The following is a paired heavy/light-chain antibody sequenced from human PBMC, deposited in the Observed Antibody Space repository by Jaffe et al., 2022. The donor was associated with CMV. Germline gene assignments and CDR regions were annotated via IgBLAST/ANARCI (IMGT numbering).Heavy chain of an antibody. CDR3: ARAKVATSWCLEY. Sequence: EAQLVESGGGLVKPGGSLRLSCAASGFNFSASNMNWVRQAPGKGLEWVSSININSKYIYYADSVKGRFTVSRDNAKNSLFLEMNSLRVEDTAVYYCARAKVATSWCLEYWGQGSLVTVSS. D-gene: IGHD6-13*01. J-gene: IGHJ4*02. CDR1: GFNFSASN. CDR2: ININSKYI. V-gene: IGHV3-21*01.
Light chain of an antibody. Sequence: EIVLTQSPGSLSLSPGDRATLSCRASQRIGSTYLAWYQQKRGHSPRLLIYATSNRATGIPDRFIGSGSGTDFTLTISRLEPEDFAVYYCQEYGSSRVTFGQGTKVEIK. CDR3: QEYGSSRVT. CDR1: QRIGSTY. V-gene: IGKV3-20*01. J-gene: IGKJ1*01. CDR2: ATS.